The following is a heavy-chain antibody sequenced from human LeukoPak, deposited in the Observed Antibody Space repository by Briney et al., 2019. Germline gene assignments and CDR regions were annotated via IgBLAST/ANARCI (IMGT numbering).Heavy chain of an antibody. D-gene: IGHD5-24*01. J-gene: IGHJ4*02. Sequence: SETLSLTCTVSGGSISSYYWSWIRQPPGKGLEWIGYIYYSGSTNYNPSLKSRVTISVDTSKNQFSLKLSSVTAADTAVYYCARARRDGYNPAFDYWGQGTLITVSS. V-gene: IGHV4-59*01. CDR3: ARARRDGYNPAFDY. CDR2: IYYSGST. CDR1: GGSISSYY.